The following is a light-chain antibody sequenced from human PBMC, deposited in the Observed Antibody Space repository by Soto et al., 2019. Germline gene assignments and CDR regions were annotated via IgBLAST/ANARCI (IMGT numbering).Light chain of an antibody. V-gene: IGKV3-20*01. J-gene: IGKJ5*01. CDR2: GAS. Sequence: IVVTMSPGTLSLSPVEIATLSCRPSQSVSSSYLAWYQQKPGQAPRLLIYGASSRATGIPDRFSGSGSGTDFTLTISIMEPEDLAVYYCQQYGSSPSITFGQGTRLEIK. CDR1: QSVSSSY. CDR3: QQYGSSPSIT.